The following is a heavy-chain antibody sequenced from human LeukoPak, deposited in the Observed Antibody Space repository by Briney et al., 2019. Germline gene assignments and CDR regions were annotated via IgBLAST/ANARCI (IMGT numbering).Heavy chain of an antibody. CDR2: ISTTSNYI. J-gene: IGHJ4*02. CDR1: GFTFSSYS. CDR3: ARDPRYYHGSGFDY. D-gene: IGHD3-10*01. Sequence: GGSLRLSCTASGFTFSSYSLNWVRQAPGKGLEWVSSISTTSNYIYHADTVRGRFTISRDNAKNTLYVQMNSLRAEDTAVYYCARDPRYYHGSGFDYWGQGALVIVSS. V-gene: IGHV3-21*01.